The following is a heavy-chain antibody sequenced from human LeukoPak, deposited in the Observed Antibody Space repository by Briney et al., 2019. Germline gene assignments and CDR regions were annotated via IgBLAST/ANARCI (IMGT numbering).Heavy chain of an antibody. CDR2: ISYDGSNK. V-gene: IGHV3-30-3*01. CDR1: GFTFSSYA. J-gene: IGHJ6*02. Sequence: GRSLRLSCAASGFTFSSYAMHWVRRAPGKGLEWVAVISYDGSNKYYADSVKGRFTNSRDNSKNTLYLQMNSLRAEDTAVYYCARDDCSSTSCYVGYYYGMDVWGQGTTVTVSS. CDR3: ARDDCSSTSCYVGYYYGMDV. D-gene: IGHD2-2*01.